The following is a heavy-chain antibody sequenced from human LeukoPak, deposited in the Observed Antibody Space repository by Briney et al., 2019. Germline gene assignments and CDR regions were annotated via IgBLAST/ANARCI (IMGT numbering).Heavy chain of an antibody. Sequence: PGGSLRLSCAASGFTFSSYWMSWVRQAPGKGLEWVSSTSISSHYIYYADSVKGRFTISRDDAKNSLYLQMNSLRAEDTAVYYCARGSDTTAFSSLDSWGQGTLVTVSS. CDR3: ARGSDTTAFSSLDS. CDR1: GFTFSSYW. J-gene: IGHJ4*02. V-gene: IGHV3-21*01. D-gene: IGHD2/OR15-2a*01. CDR2: TSISSHYI.